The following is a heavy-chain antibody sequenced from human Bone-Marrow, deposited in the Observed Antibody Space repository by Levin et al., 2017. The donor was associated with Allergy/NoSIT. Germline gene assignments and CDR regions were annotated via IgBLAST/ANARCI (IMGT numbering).Heavy chain of an antibody. Sequence: PGGSLRLSCAASGVTFSNYAMSWVRQAPGKGLEWVSAISGTGGVTAYADSVKGRSTISRDNSRNTLYLQMNGLRAEDTAIYYCASSVCGGDCYYFDFWGQGTLVTVAS. CDR2: ISGTGGVT. CDR1: GVTFSNYA. J-gene: IGHJ4*02. CDR3: ASSVCGGDCYYFDF. D-gene: IGHD2-21*01. V-gene: IGHV3-23*01.